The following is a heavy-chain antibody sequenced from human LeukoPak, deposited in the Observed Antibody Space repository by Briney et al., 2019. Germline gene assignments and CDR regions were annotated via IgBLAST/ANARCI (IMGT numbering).Heavy chain of an antibody. D-gene: IGHD3-10*01. Sequence: GGSLRLSCAASRFTFSSYAMSWVRQAPGKGLEWVSAISGSGDSTYYADSVKGRFTISRDNSKNTLYLQMNSLRAEDTAVYYCAKDPPSMVRGVIIDYWGQGTLVTVSS. CDR1: RFTFSSYA. CDR2: ISGSGDST. V-gene: IGHV3-23*01. CDR3: AKDPPSMVRGVIIDY. J-gene: IGHJ4*02.